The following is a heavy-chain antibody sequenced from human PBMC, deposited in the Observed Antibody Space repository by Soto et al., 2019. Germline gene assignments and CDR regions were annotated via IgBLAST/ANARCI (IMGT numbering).Heavy chain of an antibody. D-gene: IGHD5-18*01. CDR1: GYSFTSYW. J-gene: IGHJ6*02. CDR3: ARTSMQSRGYSYGHGGMDV. Sequence: PGESLKISCKGSGYSFTSYWISWVRQMPGKGLEWMGRIDPSDSYTNYSPSFQGHVTISADKSFSTAYLQWSSLKASDTAMYYCARTSMQSRGYSYGHGGMDVWGQGTTVTVSS. V-gene: IGHV5-10-1*01. CDR2: IDPSDSYT.